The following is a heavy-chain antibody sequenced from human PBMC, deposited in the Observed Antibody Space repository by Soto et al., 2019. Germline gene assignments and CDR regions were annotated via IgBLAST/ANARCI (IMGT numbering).Heavy chain of an antibody. V-gene: IGHV3-23*01. Sequence: VQLLESGGGLVQPGGSLRLSCAASGFTFSSYAMSWVRQAPGKGLEWVSAISGSGGSTYYADSVKGRFTISRDNSKNTLYLQMNSLRAEDTAVYYCAKDNPPGIVVVAANYFDYWGQGTLVTVSS. CDR2: ISGSGGST. CDR3: AKDNPPGIVVVAANYFDY. J-gene: IGHJ4*02. CDR1: GFTFSSYA. D-gene: IGHD2-15*01.